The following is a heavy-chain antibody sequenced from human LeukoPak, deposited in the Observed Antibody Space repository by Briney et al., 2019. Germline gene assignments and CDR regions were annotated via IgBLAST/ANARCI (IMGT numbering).Heavy chain of an antibody. V-gene: IGHV3-9*01. CDR3: ARYCTGGSCYGAFDI. Sequence: GGSLRLSCAASGFTFGDYAMHWVRQAPGKGLEWVSSISWNGGSVRYADSVKGRFTISRDNAKNSLFLQMNSLRPEDTALYYCARYCTGGSCYGAFDIWGQGTMVTVSS. CDR1: GFTFGDYA. J-gene: IGHJ3*02. CDR2: ISWNGGSV. D-gene: IGHD2-15*01.